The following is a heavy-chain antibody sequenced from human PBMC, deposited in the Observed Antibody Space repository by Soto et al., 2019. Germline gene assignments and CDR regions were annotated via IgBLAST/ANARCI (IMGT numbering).Heavy chain of an antibody. D-gene: IGHD3-22*01. CDR1: GGTFSRHA. J-gene: IGHJ5*02. CDR3: SRGWGYDSNDYYYAS. Sequence: QVQLVQSGAEVRKPGSSVKVSCKASGGTFSRHAISWVRQAPGQGLEWMGGIIPIFGTANHAQKFQGRVTIIEDESTSTVYMELSSLRSEDTAMYYCSRGWGYDSNDYYYASWGQGTLVIVSS. CDR2: IIPIFGTA. V-gene: IGHV1-69*01.